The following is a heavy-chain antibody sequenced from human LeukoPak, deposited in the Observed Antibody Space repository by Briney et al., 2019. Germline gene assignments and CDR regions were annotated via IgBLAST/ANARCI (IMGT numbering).Heavy chain of an antibody. J-gene: IGHJ4*02. D-gene: IGHD5-18*01. CDR1: GFTFSNYA. CDR2: ISLGTSDT. CDR3: AKRLLYSYGPGFDY. Sequence: PGGSLKLSCAASGFTFSNYAMSWVRQAPGKGLEWVSGISLGTSDTYYADSVKGRFIISRDNSRTTLYLQMNSLRAEDTAVYYCAKRLLYSYGPGFDYWGQGTLVTVSS. V-gene: IGHV3-23*01.